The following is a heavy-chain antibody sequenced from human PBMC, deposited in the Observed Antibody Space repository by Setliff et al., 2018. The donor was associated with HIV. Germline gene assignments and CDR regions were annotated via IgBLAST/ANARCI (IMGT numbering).Heavy chain of an antibody. CDR2: INVGNGNR. CDR3: ARGGERLEWLYGTITYGMDV. Sequence: ASVMVSCKASGYSFTRYAIYWVRQAPGQRLEWMGWINVGNGNRRYSHEFQGRVTITRDTSASLAHMELSSLRSEDTAVYYCARGGERLEWLYGTITYGMDVWGQGTTVTVSS. V-gene: IGHV1-3*01. D-gene: IGHD3-3*01. J-gene: IGHJ6*02. CDR1: GYSFTRYA.